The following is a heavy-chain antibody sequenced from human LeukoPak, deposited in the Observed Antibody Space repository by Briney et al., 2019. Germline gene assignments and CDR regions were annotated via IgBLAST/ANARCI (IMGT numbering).Heavy chain of an antibody. J-gene: IGHJ5*02. Sequence: GGSLRLSCAASGFTFSSYAMNWVRQAPGKGLEWVSAISGSGGSTDYADSVKGRFTISRDNSKNMLYLQMNSLRAEDTAVYYCAKRGGQGSGSYFNWFDPWGQGTLVTVSS. CDR3: AKRGGQGSGSYFNWFDP. V-gene: IGHV3-23*01. CDR1: GFTFSSYA. CDR2: ISGSGGST. D-gene: IGHD3-10*01.